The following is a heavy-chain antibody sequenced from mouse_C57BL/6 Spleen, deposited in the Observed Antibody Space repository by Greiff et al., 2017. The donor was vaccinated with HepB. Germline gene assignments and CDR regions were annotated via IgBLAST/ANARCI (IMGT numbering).Heavy chain of an antibody. V-gene: IGHV1-69*01. D-gene: IGHD2-5*01. CDR2: IDPSDSYT. Sequence: QVQLQQPGAELVMPGASVKLSCKASGYTFTSYWMHWVKQRPGQGLEWIGEIDPSDSYTNYNQKFKGKSTLTVDKSSSTAYMQLSSLTSEDSAVYYCARRSFSNFFADWGQGTLVSVSA. CDR1: GYTFTSYW. J-gene: IGHJ3*01. CDR3: ARRSFSNFFAD.